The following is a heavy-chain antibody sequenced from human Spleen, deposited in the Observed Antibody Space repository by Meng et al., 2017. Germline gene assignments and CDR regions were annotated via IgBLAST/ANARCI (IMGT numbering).Heavy chain of an antibody. D-gene: IGHD3-10*01. CDR3: AVDIWFGELDY. J-gene: IGHJ4*02. CDR2: INPNSGGT. V-gene: IGHV1-2*06. CDR1: GYAFTGYY. Sequence: ASVKVSCKASGYAFTGYYVHWVRQAPGQGLEWMGRINPNSGGTNYAQKFQGRVTMTRDTSISTAYMELSRLISDDTAVYYCAVDIWFGELDYWGQGTLVTGSS.